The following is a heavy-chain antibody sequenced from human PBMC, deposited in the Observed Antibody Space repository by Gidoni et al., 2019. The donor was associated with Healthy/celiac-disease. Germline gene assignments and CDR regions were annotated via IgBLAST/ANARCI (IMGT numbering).Heavy chain of an antibody. CDR3: AKDSTSILWWQY. V-gene: IGHV3-23*01. CDR2: IMCSGGSK. Sequence: EVQLLESGGGLVQPGRSLRLSWSASGFTFRSYAMSWVRQAPGKGLGWVPTIMCSGGSKYYADSVKGRFTISRDNSKNTLYLQMNSLRVEDTAVYYCAKDSTSILWWQYWGQGTLVTVSS. D-gene: IGHD2-21*01. CDR1: GFTFRSYA. J-gene: IGHJ4*02.